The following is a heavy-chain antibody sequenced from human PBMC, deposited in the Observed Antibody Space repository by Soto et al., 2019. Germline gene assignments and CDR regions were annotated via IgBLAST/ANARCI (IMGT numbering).Heavy chain of an antibody. CDR2: ISSSSSTI. Sequence: GGSLRLSCAASGFTFSSYSMNWVRQAPGKGLEWVSYISSSSSTIYYADSVKGRFTISRDNAKNSLYLQMSSLRAEDTAVYYCARDWGQMVRGVRYYYYGMDVWGQGTTVTVSS. V-gene: IGHV3-48*04. CDR3: ARDWGQMVRGVRYYYYGMDV. D-gene: IGHD3-10*01. CDR1: GFTFSSYS. J-gene: IGHJ6*02.